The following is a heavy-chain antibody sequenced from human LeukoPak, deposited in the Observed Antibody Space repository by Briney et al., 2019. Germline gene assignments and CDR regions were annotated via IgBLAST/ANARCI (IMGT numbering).Heavy chain of an antibody. CDR1: GASISSGSSY. J-gene: IGHJ5*02. CDR2: IYTNGNT. Sequence: SETLSLTCTVSGASISSGSSYWSWIRQPAGKGLDWIGRIYTNGNTNYNPSLKSRVTISVDTSKNQFSLKLSSVTAADTAVFYCARVRGRLSWFDPWGQGTLVTVSS. CDR3: ARVRGRLSWFDP. V-gene: IGHV4-61*02. D-gene: IGHD2-15*01.